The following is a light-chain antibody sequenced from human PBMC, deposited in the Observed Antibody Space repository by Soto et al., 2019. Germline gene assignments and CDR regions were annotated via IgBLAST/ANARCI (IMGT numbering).Light chain of an antibody. CDR2: EGS. CDR1: SSDIGSYNL. Sequence: QSALTQPASVSGSPGQSITISCTGTSSDIGSYNLVSWYQQHPGKAPKLMIYEGSKRPSGVSNRFSGSKSGNTASLTISGLQAEDEADYYCCSYADSDTFVFGTGTMVTVL. V-gene: IGLV2-23*01. CDR3: CSYADSDTFV. J-gene: IGLJ1*01.